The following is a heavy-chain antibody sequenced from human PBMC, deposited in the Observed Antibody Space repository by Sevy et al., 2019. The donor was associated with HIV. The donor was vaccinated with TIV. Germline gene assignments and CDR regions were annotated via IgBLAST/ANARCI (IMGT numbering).Heavy chain of an antibody. CDR3: AKDFRGNTGAAGPYYFDY. J-gene: IGHJ4*02. CDR1: GFTFSSYA. D-gene: IGHD6-13*01. CDR2: ISGSGGST. V-gene: IGHV3-23*01. Sequence: GGSLRLSCAASGFTFSSYAMSWVRQAPGKGLEWVSAISGSGGSTYYADSVKGRFTISRDNSKNTLYLQMNSLRAEDTAVYYCAKDFRGNTGAAGPYYFDYWGQGTLVTVSS.